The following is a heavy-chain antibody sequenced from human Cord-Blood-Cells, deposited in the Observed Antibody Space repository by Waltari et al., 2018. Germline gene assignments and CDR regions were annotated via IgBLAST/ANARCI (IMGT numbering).Heavy chain of an antibody. CDR2: IYYSGST. D-gene: IGHD2-15*01. J-gene: IGHJ3*02. CDR3: ARARYCSGGSCYSNAFDI. CDR1: GGSISSYY. Sequence: QVQLQESGPGLVKPSETLSLTCTVSGGSISSYYWSWIRQPPGKGLEWIGYIYYSGSTNYTPSPKRRVTISVDTSKNQFSLKLSSVTAADTAVYYCARARYCSGGSCYSNAFDIWGQGTMVTVSS. V-gene: IGHV4-59*01.